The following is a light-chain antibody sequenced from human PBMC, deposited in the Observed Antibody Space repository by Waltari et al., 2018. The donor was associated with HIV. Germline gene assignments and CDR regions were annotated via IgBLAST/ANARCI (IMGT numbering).Light chain of an antibody. V-gene: IGKV1-33*01. CDR3: QRYDDVPVT. J-gene: IGKJ2*01. CDR2: DTS. Sequence: DIQMTQSPSSLSAFVGDRVTITCQASQDITNFLNWYQQKPGEAPNLLIYDTSNLKTGAPSRFSGGGFGTHFTFTITSLQPEDIGTYYCQRYDDVPVTFGQGTKLEI. CDR1: QDITNF.